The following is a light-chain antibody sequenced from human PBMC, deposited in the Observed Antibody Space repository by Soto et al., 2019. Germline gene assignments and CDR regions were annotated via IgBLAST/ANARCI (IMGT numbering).Light chain of an antibody. V-gene: IGKV1-5*03. Sequence: DIQMTQSPSILSASVGDRVTITCRASQSISSWLAWYQQKPGKAPNLLIHKASHLESGVPSRFSGSGSGTEFTLTISSLQSEDSAVYYCQQYDKWPPRTFGQGTKVDIK. CDR1: QSISSW. J-gene: IGKJ1*01. CDR2: KAS. CDR3: QQYDKWPPRT.